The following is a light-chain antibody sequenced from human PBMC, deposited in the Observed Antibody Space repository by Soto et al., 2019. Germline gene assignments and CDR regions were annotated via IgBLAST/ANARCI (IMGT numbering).Light chain of an antibody. CDR2: DVK. CDR1: SSDVGGYNY. CDR3: CSDAGSYTFV. J-gene: IGLJ1*01. Sequence: QSVLTQPRSVSGSPGQSVTISCTGTSSDVGGYNYVSWYQQYPGKAPKVMIYDVKTRPSGVPDRFSGSKSGNTASLTISGLQAEDEADYYCCSDAGSYTFVFGTGTKLTVL. V-gene: IGLV2-11*01.